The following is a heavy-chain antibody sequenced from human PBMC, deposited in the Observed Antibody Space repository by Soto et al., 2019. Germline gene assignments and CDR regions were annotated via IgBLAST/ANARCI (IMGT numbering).Heavy chain of an antibody. CDR1: GHSFTSSW. Sequence: PGESLKISCKGSGHSFTSSWIGWVRQMPGKGLEWMGIIYPGDSDTRYSPSFQGQVTISADKSISTAYLQWSSLKASDTAMYYCARRITVAPYYFDYWGQGTLVTVSS. V-gene: IGHV5-51*01. CDR2: IYPGDSDT. J-gene: IGHJ4*02. CDR3: ARRITVAPYYFDY. D-gene: IGHD6-19*01.